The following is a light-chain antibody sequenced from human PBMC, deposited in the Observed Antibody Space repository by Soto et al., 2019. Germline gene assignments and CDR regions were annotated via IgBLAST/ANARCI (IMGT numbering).Light chain of an antibody. CDR3: QQYYSTPLT. J-gene: IGKJ1*01. Sequence: DIVMTQSPDSLAVSLGERATINCKSSQSVLYSSNNKNYLAWYQQKPGQPPKLLIYWASTRESGVPDRFSGSGAGTDFYLTISSLQAEDGAVYYCQQYYSTPLTFGQGTKVEIK. CDR1: QSVLYSSNNKNY. V-gene: IGKV4-1*01. CDR2: WAS.